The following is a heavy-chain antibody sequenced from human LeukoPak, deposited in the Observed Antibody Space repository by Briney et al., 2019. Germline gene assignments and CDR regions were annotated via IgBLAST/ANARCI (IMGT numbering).Heavy chain of an antibody. Sequence: PGGSLRLSSAASGFTVSRNYMSWVRQAPGKGLEWVSVIYIDGNTYYADSVRGRFTISRDNSKNTVYLQMNSLRAEDTAVYYCARGGDSSGYYAVFDIWGQGTMVTVSS. CDR1: GFTVSRNY. D-gene: IGHD3-22*01. CDR3: ARGGDSSGYYAVFDI. J-gene: IGHJ3*02. V-gene: IGHV3-66*01. CDR2: IYIDGNT.